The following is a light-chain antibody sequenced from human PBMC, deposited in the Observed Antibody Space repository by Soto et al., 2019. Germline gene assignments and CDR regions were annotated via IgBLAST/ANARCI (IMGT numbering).Light chain of an antibody. J-gene: IGLJ2*01. Sequence: QPVLTQPPSASGTPGQRVTISCSGSSSNIGGNTVNWYQQLPGTAPKLLMYTNNQRPSGVPDRFSGSKSGTSASLAISGLQSEDEADYYCAAWDDSLNGVVFGGGTKLTVL. CDR2: TNN. V-gene: IGLV1-44*01. CDR3: AAWDDSLNGVV. CDR1: SSNIGGNT.